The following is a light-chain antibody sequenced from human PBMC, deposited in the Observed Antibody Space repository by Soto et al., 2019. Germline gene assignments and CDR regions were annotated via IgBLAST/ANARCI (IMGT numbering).Light chain of an antibody. Sequence: EIVLTQSPGTLSLSPGERATLSCRASQSVSSSYLAWYQQKPGQAPRLLIYGASSMATGIPDRFSGSGSGTDFTLTISRLEPEDFAVYYCQQYRSSPRVTFGGGTKVEIK. CDR1: QSVSSSY. V-gene: IGKV3-20*01. J-gene: IGKJ4*01. CDR2: GAS. CDR3: QQYRSSPRVT.